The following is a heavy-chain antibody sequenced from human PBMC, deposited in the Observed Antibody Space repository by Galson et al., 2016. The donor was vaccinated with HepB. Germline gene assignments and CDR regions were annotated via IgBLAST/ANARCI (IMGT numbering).Heavy chain of an antibody. V-gene: IGHV1-46*01. CDR3: ARDGDSLCSGGSCYSEFDH. CDR2: GNPRTGST. Sequence: SVKVSCKAPGYTFINYYMHWVRQAPGQGLEWMGIGNPRTGSTSYAQKFQDRVTVTRDTSTSTVYMELSSLRSEDTAVFYCARDGDSLCSGGSCYSEFDHWGQGTLVTVSS. CDR1: GYTFINYY. D-gene: IGHD2-15*01. J-gene: IGHJ4*02.